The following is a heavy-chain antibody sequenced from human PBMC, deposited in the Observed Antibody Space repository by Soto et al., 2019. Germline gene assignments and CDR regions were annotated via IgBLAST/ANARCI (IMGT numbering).Heavy chain of an antibody. CDR1: GFTFSSYW. Sequence: EVQLVESGGGLVQPGGSLRLSCAASGFTFSSYWMHWVRQAPGKGLVWVSRINSDGSSTSYADSVKGRFTISRDNAKNTLFLQMNSLRAEDTDVYYCARDAEAPYYYGMDVWGQGTTVTVSS. V-gene: IGHV3-74*01. J-gene: IGHJ6*02. CDR2: INSDGSST. CDR3: ARDAEAPYYYGMDV.